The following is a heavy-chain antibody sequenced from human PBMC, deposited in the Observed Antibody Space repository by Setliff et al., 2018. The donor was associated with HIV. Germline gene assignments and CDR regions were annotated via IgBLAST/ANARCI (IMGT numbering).Heavy chain of an antibody. V-gene: IGHV2-5*02. CDR1: GFSLSDARMG. Sequence: GSGPTLVNPTETLTLTCTVSGFSLSDARMGVAWIRQPPGKALEWLALIYWDDDKRFSPSLSSRLTITKDTSKNQVVLTMANMDPVDTATYFCAHYYDSSGFYNSFDYWGQGALVTVSS. CDR3: AHYYDSSGFYNSFDY. CDR2: IYWDDDK. J-gene: IGHJ4*02. D-gene: IGHD3-22*01.